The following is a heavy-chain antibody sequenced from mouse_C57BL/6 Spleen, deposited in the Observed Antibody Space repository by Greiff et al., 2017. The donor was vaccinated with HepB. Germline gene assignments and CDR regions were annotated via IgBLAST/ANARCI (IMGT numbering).Heavy chain of an antibody. J-gene: IGHJ3*01. CDR2: ISDGGSYT. CDR1: GFTFSSYA. D-gene: IGHD2-1*01. Sequence: DVHLVESGGGLVKPGGSLKLSCAASGFTFSSYAMSWVRQTPEKRLEWVATISDGGSYTYYPDNVKGRFTISRDNAKNNLYLQMSHLKSEDTAMYYCARDGNYAAWFAYWGQGTLVIVSA. V-gene: IGHV5-4*01. CDR3: ARDGNYAAWFAY.